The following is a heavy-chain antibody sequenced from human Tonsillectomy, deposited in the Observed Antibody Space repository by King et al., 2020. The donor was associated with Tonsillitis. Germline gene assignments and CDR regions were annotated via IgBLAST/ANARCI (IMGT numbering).Heavy chain of an antibody. Sequence: VQLVQSGGGLVQPGGSLRLSCAASGFTFSSYWMSWVRQAPGKGLEWVANIKQDGSEKYYVDSVKGRFTISRDNAKNSLYLQMNSLRAEATAVYYCARDLEYSGYGGDDYWGQGTLVTVSS. CDR2: IKQDGSEK. J-gene: IGHJ4*02. D-gene: IGHD5-12*01. V-gene: IGHV3-7*03. CDR1: GFTFSSYW. CDR3: ARDLEYSGYGGDDY.